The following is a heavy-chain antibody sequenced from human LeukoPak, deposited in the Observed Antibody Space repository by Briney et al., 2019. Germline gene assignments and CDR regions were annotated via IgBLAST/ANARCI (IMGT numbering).Heavy chain of an antibody. J-gene: IGHJ4*02. D-gene: IGHD3-22*01. CDR3: ARVVYYDSSGFFDY. CDR1: GYTFTSYG. V-gene: IGHV1-18*01. CDR2: ISAYNGNT. Sequence: ASVKVSCKASGYTFTSYGISWVRQAPGQGLEWMGWISAYNGNTNYAQKLQGRVTMTTDTSTSTAYMELRSLRSDDTAVYYCARVVYYDSSGFFDYWGREPWSPSPQ.